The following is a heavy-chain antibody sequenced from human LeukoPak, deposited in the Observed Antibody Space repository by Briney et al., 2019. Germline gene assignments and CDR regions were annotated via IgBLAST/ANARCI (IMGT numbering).Heavy chain of an antibody. CDR3: ARLTHYYGSGRLDY. Sequence: ASVKVSCKASGYTFTSYGISWVRQAPGQGLEWMGWISAYNGNTNYAQKLQGRVTMTTDTSTSTAYMELRSLRSDDTAVYYCARLTHYYGSGRLDYWGQGTLVTVSS. J-gene: IGHJ4*02. CDR1: GYTFTSYG. CDR2: ISAYNGNT. V-gene: IGHV1-18*04. D-gene: IGHD3-10*01.